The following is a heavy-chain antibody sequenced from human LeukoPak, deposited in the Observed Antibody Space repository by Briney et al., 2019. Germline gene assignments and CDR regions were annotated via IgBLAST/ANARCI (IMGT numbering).Heavy chain of an antibody. CDR2: ISGSGGST. Sequence: GGSLRLSCAASGFTFSSYAMSWVRQAPGKGLEWVSAISGSGGSTYYADSVKGRFTISRDNSKNTLYLQMNSLRAEDTAVYYCAKDRLRITMIVVVEGGFDYWGQGTLVTVSS. J-gene: IGHJ4*02. CDR3: AKDRLRITMIVVVEGGFDY. V-gene: IGHV3-23*01. CDR1: GFTFSSYA. D-gene: IGHD3-22*01.